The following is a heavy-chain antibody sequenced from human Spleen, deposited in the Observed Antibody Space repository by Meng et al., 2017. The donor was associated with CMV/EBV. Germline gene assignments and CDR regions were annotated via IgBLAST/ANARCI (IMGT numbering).Heavy chain of an antibody. Sequence: ASVKVSCKASGYTFTDYYIHWVRQAPGQGLEWMGWVNANSGAKDYAQKFQGRVTMTRDTSISTAYMELSRLRSDDTAVYYCARGYCSGASCYIDDWGQGTLVTVSS. CDR2: VNANSGAK. CDR1: GYTFTDYY. D-gene: IGHD2-2*02. J-gene: IGHJ4*02. V-gene: IGHV1-2*02. CDR3: ARGYCSGASCYIDD.